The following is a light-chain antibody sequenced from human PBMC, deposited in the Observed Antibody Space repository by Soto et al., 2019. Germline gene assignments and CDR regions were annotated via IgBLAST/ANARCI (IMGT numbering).Light chain of an antibody. CDR2: AAS. CDR3: LQDYNYPLT. J-gene: IGKJ4*01. V-gene: IGKV1-6*01. Sequence: AIQMTQSPSSLAASVGDRVTITCRASQGIRHYLGWYQQKQGKAPKLLIYAASSLQSGVPSRFSGSGSGTDFTLTISSLQPEDFATYYCLQDYNYPLTFGGGTKVELK. CDR1: QGIRHY.